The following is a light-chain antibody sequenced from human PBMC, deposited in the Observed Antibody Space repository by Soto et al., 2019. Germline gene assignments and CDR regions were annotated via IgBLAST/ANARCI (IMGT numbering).Light chain of an antibody. CDR3: AAWDDSLSGVV. Sequence: QSVLTQPPSASGTPGQRVTISCSGSTSNIGSNFVFWYQQLPETAPTLLIYSNNQRPSGVPDRFSGSKSGTSVSLAISGLRSEDEADYFCAAWDDSLSGVVFGGGTKLTVL. CDR1: TSNIGSNF. V-gene: IGLV1-47*02. J-gene: IGLJ2*01. CDR2: SNN.